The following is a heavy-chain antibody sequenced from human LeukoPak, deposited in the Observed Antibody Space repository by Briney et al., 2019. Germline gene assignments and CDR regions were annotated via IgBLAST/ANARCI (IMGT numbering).Heavy chain of an antibody. D-gene: IGHD5-18*01. V-gene: IGHV4-34*01. CDR2: INHSGST. Sequence: SETLSLTCAVYGGSFSGYYWSWIRQPPGKGLEWIGEINHSGSTNYNPSLKSRVTISVDTSKNQFSLKLSSVTAADTAVYYCARGKYSYGYWGQGTLVTVSS. CDR1: GGSFSGYY. J-gene: IGHJ4*02. CDR3: ARGKYSYGY.